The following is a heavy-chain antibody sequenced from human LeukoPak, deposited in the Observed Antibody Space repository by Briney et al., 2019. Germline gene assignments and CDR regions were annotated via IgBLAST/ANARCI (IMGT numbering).Heavy chain of an antibody. V-gene: IGHV3-11*06. CDR1: GFTFSDYY. CDR3: ARGEIAVAGYPFDY. D-gene: IGHD6-19*01. Sequence: GGSLRLSCAASGFTFSDYYMSWIRQAPGKGLEWVSYISSSSSYTNYADSVKGRFTISRDNAKNSLYLQMNSLRAEDTAVYYCARGEIAVAGYPFDYWGQGTLVTVSP. J-gene: IGHJ4*02. CDR2: ISSSSSYT.